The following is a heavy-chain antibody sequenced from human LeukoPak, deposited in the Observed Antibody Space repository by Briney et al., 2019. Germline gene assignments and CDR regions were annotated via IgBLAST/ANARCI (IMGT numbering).Heavy chain of an antibody. CDR1: GGSISSGDYY. Sequence: SETLSLTCTVSGGSISSGDYYWSWIRQPPGKGLEWIGYIYYSGSTYYNPSLKSRVTISVDTSKNQFSLKLSSVTAADTAVYYCARGEVSNQNYYYGSGSYNYWGQGTLVTVSS. J-gene: IGHJ4*02. D-gene: IGHD3-10*01. V-gene: IGHV4-30-4*08. CDR2: IYYSGST. CDR3: ARGEVSNQNYYYGSGSYNY.